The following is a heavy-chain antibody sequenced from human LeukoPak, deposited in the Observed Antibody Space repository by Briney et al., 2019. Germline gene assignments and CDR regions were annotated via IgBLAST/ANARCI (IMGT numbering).Heavy chain of an antibody. D-gene: IGHD2-2*01. CDR1: GLTFSSYW. CDR3: ARDNIVVVPATMTMGYYYYGMDV. V-gene: IGHV3-7*03. J-gene: IGHJ6*04. Sequence: GGSLRLSCAASGLTFSSYWMSWVRQAPGKGLEWVANIKQDGSEKYYVDSVKGRFTISRDNAKNSLYLQMNSLRAEDTAVYYCARDNIVVVPATMTMGYYYYGMDVWGKGTTVTVSS. CDR2: IKQDGSEK.